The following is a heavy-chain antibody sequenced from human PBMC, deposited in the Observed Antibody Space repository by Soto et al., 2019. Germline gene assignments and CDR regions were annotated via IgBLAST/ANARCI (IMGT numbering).Heavy chain of an antibody. J-gene: IGHJ4*02. CDR1: GFTFSSYA. V-gene: IGHV3-30*04. CDR3: ARGSSSWPWRGGY. Sequence: GGSLRLSCAASGFTFSSYAMHWVRQAPGKGLEWVAVISYDGSNKYYADSVKGRFTISRDNSKNTLYLQMNSLRAEDTAVYYCARGSSSWPWRGGYWGQGTLVTVSS. D-gene: IGHD6-13*01. CDR2: ISYDGSNK.